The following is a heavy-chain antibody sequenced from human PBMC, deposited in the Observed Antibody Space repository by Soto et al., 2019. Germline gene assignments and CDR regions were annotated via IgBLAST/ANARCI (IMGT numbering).Heavy chain of an antibody. CDR1: GGSISSGGYY. D-gene: IGHD4-17*01. J-gene: IGHJ4*02. Sequence: PSETLSLTCTVSGGSISSGGYYWSWIRQHPGKGPEWIGYIYYSGSTYYNPSLKSRVTISVDTSKNQFSLKLSSVTAADTAVYYCARALRKRGERFLDYWGQGTLVTVSS. CDR2: IYYSGST. CDR3: ARALRKRGERFLDY. V-gene: IGHV4-31*03.